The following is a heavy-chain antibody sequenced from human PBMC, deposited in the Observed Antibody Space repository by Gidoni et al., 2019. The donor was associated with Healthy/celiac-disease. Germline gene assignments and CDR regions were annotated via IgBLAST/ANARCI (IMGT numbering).Heavy chain of an antibody. CDR2: VSWDGGST. J-gene: IGHJ4*02. V-gene: IGHV3-43*01. D-gene: IGHD2-2*01. Sequence: EVQLVESGGVVVQPGGSLRTSCAASGFTFDAYTMYWGRQAPGKGLEWYSLVSWDGGSTYYADSVKGRFTISRDNSKNSLYLQMNSLRTEDTALYYCAKESSARGFDYWGQGTLVTVSS. CDR3: AKESSARGFDY. CDR1: GFTFDAYT.